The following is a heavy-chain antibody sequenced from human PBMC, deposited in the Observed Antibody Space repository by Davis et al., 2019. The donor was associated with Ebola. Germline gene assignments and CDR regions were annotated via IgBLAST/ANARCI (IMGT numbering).Heavy chain of an antibody. CDR3: AKEVIRDFWSGCDS. V-gene: IGHV3-43*02. Sequence: GESLKISCAASGFTFDDYAMNWVRQAPGKGLEWVSLISGDGVNIYYADSVRGRFTISRDNSKNSLHLQMNSLRTEDTALYYCAKEVIRDFWSGCDSWGQGTLVTVSS. CDR1: GFTFDDYA. D-gene: IGHD3-3*01. J-gene: IGHJ4*02. CDR2: ISGDGVNI.